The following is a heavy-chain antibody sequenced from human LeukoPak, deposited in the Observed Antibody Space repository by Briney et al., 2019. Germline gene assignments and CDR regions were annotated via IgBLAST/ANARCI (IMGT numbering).Heavy chain of an antibody. V-gene: IGHV1-69*05. CDR2: IIPIFGTA. CDR3: ARDKAPYNWNYGNDYYYYMDV. J-gene: IGHJ6*03. Sequence: ASVKVSCKASGGTFSSYAISWVRQAPGQGLEWMGGIIPIFGTANYAQKFQGRVTITTGESTSTAYMELSSLRSEDTAVYYCARDKAPYNWNYGNDYYYYMDVWGKGTTVTVSS. CDR1: GGTFSSYA. D-gene: IGHD1-7*01.